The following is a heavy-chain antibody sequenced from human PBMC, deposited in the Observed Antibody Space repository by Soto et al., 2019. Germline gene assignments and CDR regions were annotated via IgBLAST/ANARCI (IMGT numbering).Heavy chain of an antibody. D-gene: IGHD6-25*01. Sequence: SETLSLTCTVSGGSLSSYYWTWIRQSPGKGLEWIGYVYFSGNTNYNPSLKGRVTISIDTSKNQFSLRLASVTAADTAFYYCGSVRPSGYVLSWGQGTMVTVSS. CDR3: GSVRPSGYVLS. J-gene: IGHJ5*02. V-gene: IGHV4-59*01. CDR2: VYFSGNT. CDR1: GGSLSSYY.